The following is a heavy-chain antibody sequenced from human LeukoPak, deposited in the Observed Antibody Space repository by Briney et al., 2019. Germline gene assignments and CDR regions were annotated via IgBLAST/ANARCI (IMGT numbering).Heavy chain of an antibody. V-gene: IGHV3-11*05. D-gene: IGHD6-13*01. CDR3: AREDGYSSSWYSDY. CDR1: GFTFSDYY. Sequence: GGSLRLSCAASGFTFSDYYMSWIRQAPGKGLEWVSDISSTSMYTNYADSVKGRFTISRDNAKNSLYLQMNSLRAEDTAVYYCAREDGYSSSWYSDYWGQGTLVTVSS. CDR2: ISSTSMYT. J-gene: IGHJ4*02.